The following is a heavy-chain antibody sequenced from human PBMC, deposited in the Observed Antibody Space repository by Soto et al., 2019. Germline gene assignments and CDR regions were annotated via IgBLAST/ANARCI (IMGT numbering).Heavy chain of an antibody. D-gene: IGHD3-10*01. CDR1: GYTFTSYD. J-gene: IGHJ3*02. Sequence: ASVKVSCKASGYTFTSYDINWVRQATGQGLEWMGWMNPNSGNTGYAQKFQGRVTMTRNTSISTAYMELSSLRSEDTAVYYCARGIFVTMVRGDDAFDIWRQGTMVTVSS. V-gene: IGHV1-8*01. CDR3: ARGIFVTMVRGDDAFDI. CDR2: MNPNSGNT.